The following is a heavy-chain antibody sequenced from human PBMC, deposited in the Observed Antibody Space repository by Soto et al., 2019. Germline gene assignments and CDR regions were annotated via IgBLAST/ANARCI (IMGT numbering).Heavy chain of an antibody. J-gene: IGHJ3*02. Sequence: LRLSCAASGFTFSDHYMDWVRQAPGKGLEWVGRTRNRDNGYTTEYAASVKGRFTISRDASKNSLYLQMNSLQTEDTAVYYCSINYYDTSGYSIDIWGQGTMVTVSS. V-gene: IGHV3-72*01. CDR1: GFTFSDHY. CDR2: TRNRDNGYTT. CDR3: SINYYDTSGYSIDI. D-gene: IGHD3-22*01.